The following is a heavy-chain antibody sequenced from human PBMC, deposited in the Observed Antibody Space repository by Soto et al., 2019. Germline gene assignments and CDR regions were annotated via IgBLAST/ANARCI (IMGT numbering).Heavy chain of an antibody. D-gene: IGHD5-12*01. J-gene: IGHJ3*02. V-gene: IGHV3-21*01. Sequence: PGGSLRLSCAASGFTFSSYSMNWVRQAPGKGLEWVSSISSSSSYIYYADSVKGRFTISRDNAKNSLYLQMNSLRAEDTAVYYCARSPPRGYDVAFDIWGQGTMVTVSS. CDR2: ISSSSSYI. CDR1: GFTFSSYS. CDR3: ARSPPRGYDVAFDI.